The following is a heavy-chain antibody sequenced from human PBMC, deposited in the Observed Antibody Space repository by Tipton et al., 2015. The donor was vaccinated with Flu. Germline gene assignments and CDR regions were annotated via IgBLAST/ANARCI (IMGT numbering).Heavy chain of an antibody. J-gene: IGHJ4*02. CDR3: ARGAYDFWSGYPTHYFVY. D-gene: IGHD3-3*01. Sequence: LRLSCTVSGGSISSGGYYWSWIRQHPGKGLEWIGYIYYSGSTYYNPSLKSRVTISVDTSKTQFSLKLSSVTAADTAVYYCARGAYDFWSGYPTHYFVYWRQRTLVTVSS. CDR1: GGSISSGGYY. V-gene: IGHV4-31*03. CDR2: IYYSGST.